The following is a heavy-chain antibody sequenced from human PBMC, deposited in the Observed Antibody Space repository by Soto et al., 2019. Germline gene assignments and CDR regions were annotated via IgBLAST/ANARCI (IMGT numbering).Heavy chain of an antibody. V-gene: IGHV3-30*18. J-gene: IGHJ4*02. CDR3: AKGRVMIVALWYFDY. CDR1: GFTFSSYG. D-gene: IGHD3-22*01. CDR2: ISYDGSNK. Sequence: PGGSLRLSCAASGFTFSSYGMHWVRQAPGKGLEWVAVISYDGSNKYYADSVKGRFIISRDNSKNTLYLQMNSLRAEDTAVYYCAKGRVMIVALWYFDYWGQGTLVTVSS.